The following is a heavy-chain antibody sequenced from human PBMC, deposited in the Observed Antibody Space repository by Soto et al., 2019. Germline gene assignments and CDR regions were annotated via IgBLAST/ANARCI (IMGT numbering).Heavy chain of an antibody. D-gene: IGHD3-10*01. CDR2: ISYDGSNQ. CDR3: EKYRGFNWFDP. CDR1: GFTFSSYG. J-gene: IGHJ5*02. V-gene: IGHV3-30*18. Sequence: QVQLVESGGGVVQPGRSLRLSCAASGFTFSSYGMHWVRQAPGKGLGGVAVISYDGSNQYYADSVKGRFTISRDNSKNTLYLQMNSLRAEDTAVYYCEKYRGFNWFDPWGQGTLVTVSS.